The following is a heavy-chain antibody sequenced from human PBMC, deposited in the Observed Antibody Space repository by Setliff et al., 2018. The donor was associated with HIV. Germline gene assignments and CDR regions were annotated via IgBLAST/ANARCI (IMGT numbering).Heavy chain of an antibody. CDR3: ASSRPPDDSSGYLDH. V-gene: IGHV3-7*03. CDR1: GFTFSYYS. D-gene: IGHD3-22*01. CDR2: IKKDGSDK. J-gene: IGHJ4*01. Sequence: GGSLRLSCAASGFTFSYYSMNWVRQAPGKGLEWVANIKKDGSDKFYVDSVKGRFAISRDNAKNSLNLEMNSLRAEDTAIYYCASSRPPDDSSGYLDHWGQGTLVTVSS.